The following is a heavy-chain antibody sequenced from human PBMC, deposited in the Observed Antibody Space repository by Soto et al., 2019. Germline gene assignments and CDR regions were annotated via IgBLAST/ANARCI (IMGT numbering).Heavy chain of an antibody. V-gene: IGHV3-33*01. CDR3: ARDGYSYGQFDY. CDR2: IWYDGSNK. Sequence: QVQLVESGGGVVQPGRSLRLSCAASGFTFSSYGMHWVRQAPGKGLEWVGVIWYDGSNKYYADSVKGRFTISRDNSKNTLYLQMNSLRAEGTAVYHCARDGYSYGQFDYWGQGTLVTVSS. CDR1: GFTFSSYG. J-gene: IGHJ4*02. D-gene: IGHD5-18*01.